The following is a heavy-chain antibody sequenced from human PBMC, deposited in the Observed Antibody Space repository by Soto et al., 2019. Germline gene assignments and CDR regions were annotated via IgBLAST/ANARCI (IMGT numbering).Heavy chain of an antibody. CDR2: IYYSGST. Sequence: SETLSLTCTVSGGSISSDYWSWIRQPPGKGLEWIGYIYYSGSTNYNPSLKSRVTISVDTSKNQFSLKLSSVTAADTAVYYCARDLRDGYNFNWFDPWGQGTLVTVS. D-gene: IGHD5-12*01. V-gene: IGHV4-59*01. CDR3: ARDLRDGYNFNWFDP. J-gene: IGHJ5*02. CDR1: GGSISSDY.